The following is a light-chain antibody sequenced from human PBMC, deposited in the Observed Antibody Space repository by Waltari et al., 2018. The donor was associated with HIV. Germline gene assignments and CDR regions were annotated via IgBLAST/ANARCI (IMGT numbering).Light chain of an antibody. CDR3: QQYGSSPPYT. CDR1: QSVSSSF. V-gene: IGKV3-20*01. J-gene: IGKJ2*01. CDR2: GAS. Sequence: EIVLTRSPGTLSLSPGERATLHCRASQSVSSSFLAWYQQKPGQAPRLLIHGASSRATGIPDRFSGSGSGTDFTLTISRLEPEDFAVYYCQQYGSSPPYTFGQGTKLEIK.